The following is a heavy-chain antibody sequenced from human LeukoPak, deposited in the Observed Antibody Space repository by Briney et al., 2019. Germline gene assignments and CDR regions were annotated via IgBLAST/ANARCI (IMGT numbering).Heavy chain of an antibody. CDR1: GFTFDDYA. Sequence: GGSLRLSCAASGFTFDDYAMHWVRQAPGKGLEWVSGISWNSGSIGYADSVKGRFTISRDNAKNSLYLQMNSLRADDTAVYYCARAGDILLVSYFHYYGMDVWGQGTTLIVSS. CDR2: ISWNSGSI. J-gene: IGHJ6*02. V-gene: IGHV3-9*01. D-gene: IGHD7-27*01. CDR3: ARAGDILLVSYFHYYGMDV.